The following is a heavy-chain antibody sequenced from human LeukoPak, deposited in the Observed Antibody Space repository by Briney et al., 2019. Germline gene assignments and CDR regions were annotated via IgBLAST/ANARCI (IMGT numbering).Heavy chain of an antibody. CDR2: IYHSGST. CDR1: GCSISSGYY. J-gene: IGHJ5*02. D-gene: IGHD2-2*01. Sequence: SETLSLTCAVSGCSISSGYYWGWIRQPPGKGLEWIGSIYHSGSTYYNPSLKSRVTISVDPSKNQFSLKLSSVTAADTAVYYCARSLVVVPAAIDWFDPWGQGTLVTVSS. V-gene: IGHV4-38-2*01. CDR3: ARSLVVVPAAIDWFDP.